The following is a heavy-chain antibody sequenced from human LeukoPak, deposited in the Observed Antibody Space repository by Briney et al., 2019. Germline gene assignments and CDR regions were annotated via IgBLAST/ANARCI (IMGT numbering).Heavy chain of an antibody. Sequence: SEALSLTCTVSGGSISSYYWSWIRQPPGKVLEWIGYIYYSGSTNYNPSLKSRVTISVDTSKNQFSLKLSSVTAADTAVYYCARGQYYDFWSGYYTPLDYWGQGTLVTVSS. CDR1: GGSISSYY. D-gene: IGHD3-3*01. CDR3: ARGQYYDFWSGYYTPLDY. CDR2: IYYSGST. V-gene: IGHV4-59*01. J-gene: IGHJ4*02.